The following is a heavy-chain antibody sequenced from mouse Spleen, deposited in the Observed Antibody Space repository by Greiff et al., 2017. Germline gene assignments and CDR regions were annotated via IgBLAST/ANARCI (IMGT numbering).Heavy chain of an antibody. CDR2: ISYSGST. Sequence: EVKLEESGPGLVKPSQSLSLTCTVTGYSITSDYAWNWIRQFPGNKLEWMGYISYSGSTSYNPSLKSRISITRDTSKNQFFLQLNSVTTEDTATYYCARSEGWGYFDYWGQGTLVTVSA. V-gene: IGHV3-2*02. CDR3: ARSEGWGYFDY. D-gene: IGHD3-1*01. J-gene: IGHJ3*01. CDR1: GYSITSDYA.